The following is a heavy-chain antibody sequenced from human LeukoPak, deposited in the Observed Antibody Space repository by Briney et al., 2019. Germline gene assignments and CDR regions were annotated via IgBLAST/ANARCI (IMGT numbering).Heavy chain of an antibody. CDR1: GFTFDDYA. V-gene: IGHV3-9*03. Sequence: HPGRSLRLSCAASGFTFDDYAMHWVRQAPGKGLEWVSGISWNSGSIGYADSVKGRFTISRDNAKNSLYLQMNSLRAEDMALYYCAKDMGVAGTMGAFDIWGQGTMVTVSS. J-gene: IGHJ3*02. D-gene: IGHD6-19*01. CDR2: ISWNSGSI. CDR3: AKDMGVAGTMGAFDI.